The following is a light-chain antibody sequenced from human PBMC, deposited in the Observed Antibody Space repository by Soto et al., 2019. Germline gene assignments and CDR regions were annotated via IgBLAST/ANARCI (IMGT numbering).Light chain of an antibody. Sequence: EIVLTQSPGTLSLSPGERVTLSCRASQSVSSSDLAWYQQHPGQAPRLLIYGASNRATGIPDRFSGSRSGIDFALTISRLEPEDFAVYYCHHYGSSRTFGQGTKVEIK. CDR2: GAS. J-gene: IGKJ1*01. CDR1: QSVSSSD. CDR3: HHYGSSRT. V-gene: IGKV3-20*01.